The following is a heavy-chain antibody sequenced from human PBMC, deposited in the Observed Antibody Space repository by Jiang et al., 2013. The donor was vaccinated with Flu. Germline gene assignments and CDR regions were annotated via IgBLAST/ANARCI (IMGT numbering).Heavy chain of an antibody. Sequence: SSISNHGLTTYYADSVKGRFTISRDNSENTLYLQMSSLRVEDTAIYFCVKGALTTIFDDWGQGTLVTVSS. D-gene: IGHD4/OR15-4a*01. CDR2: ISNHGLTT. V-gene: IGHV3-23*01. CDR3: VKGALTTIFDD. J-gene: IGHJ4*02.